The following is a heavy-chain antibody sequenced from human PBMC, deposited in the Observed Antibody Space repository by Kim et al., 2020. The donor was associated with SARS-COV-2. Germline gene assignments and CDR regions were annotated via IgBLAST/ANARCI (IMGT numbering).Heavy chain of an antibody. V-gene: IGHV3-23*01. J-gene: IGHJ6*02. CDR2: MSGSGGST. Sequence: GGSLRLSCAASGFTFNSYAMSWVRQAPGKGLEWVSGMSGSGGSTYNADSVKGRFTISRDNSKNTLYLQMNSLRAEDTAVYYCAKGVYSSGWYYYGMDVWGQGTTVTVSS. D-gene: IGHD6-19*01. CDR3: AKGVYSSGWYYYGMDV. CDR1: GFTFNSYA.